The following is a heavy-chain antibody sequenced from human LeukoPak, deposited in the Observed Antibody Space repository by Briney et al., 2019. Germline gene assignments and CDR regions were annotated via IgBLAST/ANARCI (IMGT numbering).Heavy chain of an antibody. J-gene: IGHJ4*02. Sequence: PSETLSLTCAVYGGSFSGYYWSWIRQPPGKGLEWIGEINHSGSTNYNPSLKSRVTISVDTSKNQFSLKLSSVTAADTAVYYCARVRIQPHLQLWLPVPRHIDYWGQGTLVTVSS. V-gene: IGHV4-34*01. D-gene: IGHD5-18*01. CDR2: INHSGST. CDR1: GGSFSGYY. CDR3: ARVRIQPHLQLWLPVPRHIDY.